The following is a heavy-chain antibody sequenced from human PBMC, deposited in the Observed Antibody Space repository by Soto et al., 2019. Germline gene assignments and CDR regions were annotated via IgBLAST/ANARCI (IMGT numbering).Heavy chain of an antibody. D-gene: IGHD2-15*01. V-gene: IGHV4-4*02. J-gene: IGHJ6*02. CDR1: GDSISSVNW. CDR3: APLSVSLSGPYGIHV. CDR2: IYHTGIT. Sequence: PSETLSLTCAVSGDSISSVNWWSWVRQSPGQGLEWIGDIYHTGITNYNPSLQSRVTISVDKSKNEFSVRLNSVTASDTAVYYCAPLSVSLSGPYGIHVWGQGTTVTVSS.